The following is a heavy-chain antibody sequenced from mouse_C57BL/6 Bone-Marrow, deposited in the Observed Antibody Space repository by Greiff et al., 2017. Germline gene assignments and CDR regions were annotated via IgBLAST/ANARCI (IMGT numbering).Heavy chain of an antibody. CDR1: GFNIKDDY. Sequence: EVKLQESGAELVRPGASVKLSCTASGFNIKDDYMHWVKQRPEPGLEWIGWIDPENGDTEYASKFQGKATITADTSSNTAYLQLSSLTSEDTAVYYCRSSAWFAYWGQGTLVTVSA. V-gene: IGHV14-4*01. J-gene: IGHJ3*01. CDR3: RSSAWFAY. CDR2: IDPENGDT. D-gene: IGHD1-3*01.